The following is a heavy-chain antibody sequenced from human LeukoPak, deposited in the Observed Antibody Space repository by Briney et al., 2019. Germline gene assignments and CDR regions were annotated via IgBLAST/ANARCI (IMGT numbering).Heavy chain of an antibody. J-gene: IGHJ3*02. Sequence: GGSLRLSCAACGFTFSSYSMNWVRQAPGKGLEWVSSISSSSSYIYYADSVKGRFTISRANAKNSLYLQMNSLRAEDTAVYYCARSCTSTSCHGAFDIWGQGTMVTVSS. CDR1: GFTFSSYS. V-gene: IGHV3-21*01. CDR3: ARSCTSTSCHGAFDI. CDR2: ISSSSSYI. D-gene: IGHD2-2*01.